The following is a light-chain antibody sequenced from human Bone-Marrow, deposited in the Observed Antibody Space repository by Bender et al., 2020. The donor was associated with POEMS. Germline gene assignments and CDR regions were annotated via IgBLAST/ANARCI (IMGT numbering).Light chain of an antibody. Sequence: QSVVTQRLSLSEAPRQRVTISCSGSSSNIGNHGVNWYQQLPGEAPKLLIYYDDLLTPGVSDRFSASKSGTSASLALSELQSEDEALYDCSAWDDSLSGSVFGGGTKLTVL. CDR3: SAWDDSLSGSV. V-gene: IGLV1-36*01. CDR1: SSNIGNHG. CDR2: YDD. J-gene: IGLJ2*01.